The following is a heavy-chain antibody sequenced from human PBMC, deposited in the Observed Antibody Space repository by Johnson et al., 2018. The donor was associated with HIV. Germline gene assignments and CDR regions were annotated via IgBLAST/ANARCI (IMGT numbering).Heavy chain of an antibody. Sequence: VQLVESGGGLVQPGGSLRLSCAASGFTFSSYAMSWVRQAPGKGLEWVSGISWNSGSIGYADSVKGRFTISRDNAKNSLYLQMNSLRAEDTALYYCARWGVVTPHAFDIWGQGTMVTVSS. V-gene: IGHV3-20*04. CDR2: ISWNSGSI. J-gene: IGHJ3*02. D-gene: IGHD4-23*01. CDR3: ARWGVVTPHAFDI. CDR1: GFTFSSYA.